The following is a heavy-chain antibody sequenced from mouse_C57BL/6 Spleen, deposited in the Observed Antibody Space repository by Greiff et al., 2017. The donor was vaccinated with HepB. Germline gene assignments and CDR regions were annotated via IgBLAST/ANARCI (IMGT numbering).Heavy chain of an antibody. V-gene: IGHV1-22*01. CDR1: GYTFTDYN. J-gene: IGHJ2*01. D-gene: IGHD1-1*01. CDR2: INPNNGGT. Sequence: VQLQQSGPELVKPGASVKMSCKASGYTFTDYNMHWVKQSHGKSLEWIGYINPNNGGTSYNQKFKGKATLTVNKSSSTAYMELRSLTSDDSAVYYCAKHTHYYCGSYGYFDYWGQGTTLTVSS. CDR3: AKHTHYYCGSYGYFDY.